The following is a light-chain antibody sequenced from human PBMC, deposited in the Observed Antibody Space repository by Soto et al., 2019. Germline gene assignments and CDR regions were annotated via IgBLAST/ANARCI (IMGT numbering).Light chain of an antibody. J-gene: IGKJ1*01. V-gene: IGKV1-17*01. CDR1: QGIKNE. Sequence: DIQMTQSPSSLSASVGDRVTITCRASQGIKNELGWYQQKPGKAPKRLIYAASDLHSGVPTRFSGSGSGTGFTLTISSLQPEDFATYYCLQYSTYPWTFGQGTKVEIK. CDR2: AAS. CDR3: LQYSTYPWT.